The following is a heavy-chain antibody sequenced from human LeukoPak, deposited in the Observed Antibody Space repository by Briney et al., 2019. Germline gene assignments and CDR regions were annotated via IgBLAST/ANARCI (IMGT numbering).Heavy chain of an antibody. D-gene: IGHD1-26*01. V-gene: IGHV3-48*03. Sequence: GGSLRLSCAASGFTFSSYEMNWVRQAPGKGLEWVAYISSSGSTIYYADSVKGRFTISRDNAKNSLYLQMNSLRAEDTAVYYCARSFPAYSGSLYWGQGPVVTVSS. CDR2: ISSSGSTI. CDR1: GFTFSSYE. CDR3: ARSFPAYSGSLY. J-gene: IGHJ4*02.